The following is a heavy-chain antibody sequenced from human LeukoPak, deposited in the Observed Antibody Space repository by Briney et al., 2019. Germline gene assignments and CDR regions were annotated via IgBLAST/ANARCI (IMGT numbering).Heavy chain of an antibody. CDR1: GVSVSSGRYY. Sequence: SQTLSLTCTVSGVSVSSGRYYWRWIRQPAGKGLEWIVHIYTTGSINYHPSLESRVIMSVDTSKNQFSLKLNSMTAADTAVYYCARVDCRSTSCTTNWFDRWGQGTLVTVSS. CDR3: ARVDCRSTSCTTNWFDR. J-gene: IGHJ5*02. D-gene: IGHD2-2*01. CDR2: IYTTGSI. V-gene: IGHV4-61*09.